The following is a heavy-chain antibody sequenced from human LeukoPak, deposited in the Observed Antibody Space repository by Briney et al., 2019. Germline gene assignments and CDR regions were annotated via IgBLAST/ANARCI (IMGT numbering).Heavy chain of an antibody. CDR1: GFTFSDHA. Sequence: GGSLRLSCAASGFTFSDHAMSWVRQAPAKGLEWVSSINGNGGGSYYIDSVKGRFTVSRDNSENALYLQMNNLRTEDTAVYFCVKGGTAAGVAWTPRGQGSLATV. J-gene: IGHJ5*02. D-gene: IGHD1-7*01. V-gene: IGHV3-23*01. CDR3: VKGGTAAGVAWTP. CDR2: INGNGGGS.